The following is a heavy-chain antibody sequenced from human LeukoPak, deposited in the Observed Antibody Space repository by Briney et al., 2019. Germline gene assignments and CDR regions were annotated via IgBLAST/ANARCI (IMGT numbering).Heavy chain of an antibody. D-gene: IGHD5-18*01. J-gene: IGHJ4*02. V-gene: IGHV1-8*02. Sequence: ASVKVSCKASGYTFTSYDINWVRQATGQGLEWMGWMNPNSGNTGYAQKFQDRVTMARDTSTSTVYMELNSLRSEDTAVYYCARDREYSYGYAGGYDHWGQGTLVTVSS. CDR1: GYTFTSYD. CDR3: ARDREYSYGYAGGYDH. CDR2: MNPNSGNT.